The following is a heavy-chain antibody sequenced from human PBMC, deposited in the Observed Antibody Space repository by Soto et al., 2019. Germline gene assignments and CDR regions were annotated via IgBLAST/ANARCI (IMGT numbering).Heavy chain of an antibody. Sequence: EVQLVESGGGLVQPGGSLRLSCVASGFTFSTHWMHWVRQAPGKGLVWVSRVKYDGSTTSYADSVKGRFTISRDYAKNTVYLQMNSLTAEDTGVYYCARGIRNYYGVDVWGQGTTVTVSS. CDR1: GFTFSTHW. J-gene: IGHJ6*02. V-gene: IGHV3-74*01. D-gene: IGHD5-18*01. CDR2: VKYDGSTT. CDR3: ARGIRNYYGVDV.